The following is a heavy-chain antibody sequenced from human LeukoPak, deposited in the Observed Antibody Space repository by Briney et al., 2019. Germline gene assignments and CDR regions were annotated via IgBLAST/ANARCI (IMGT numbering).Heavy chain of an antibody. CDR2: IWYDGSNK. CDR1: GFTFSSYG. V-gene: IGHV3-33*06. CDR3: AKGYYDSSGYPMGDYYYYMDV. Sequence: GRSLRLSCAASGFTFSSYGMHWVRQAPGKGLEWVAVIWYDGSNKYYADSVKGRFTISRDNSKNTLYLQVNSLRAEDTAVYYCAKGYYDSSGYPMGDYYYYMDVWGKGTTVTVSS. J-gene: IGHJ6*03. D-gene: IGHD3-22*01.